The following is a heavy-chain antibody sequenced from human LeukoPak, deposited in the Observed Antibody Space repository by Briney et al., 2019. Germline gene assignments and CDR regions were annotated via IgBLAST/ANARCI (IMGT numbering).Heavy chain of an antibody. CDR3: ARDPYYYDSSGYYYGHFDY. CDR1: GFTVSSNY. J-gene: IGHJ4*02. Sequence: GGSLRLSCAASGFTVSSNYMSWVRQAPGKGLEWVSVIYSGGSTYYADSVKGRFTISRDNSKNTLYLQMNSLRAEDTAVYYCARDPYYYDSSGYYYGHFDYWGQGTLVTVSS. CDR2: IYSGGST. V-gene: IGHV3-53*05. D-gene: IGHD3-22*01.